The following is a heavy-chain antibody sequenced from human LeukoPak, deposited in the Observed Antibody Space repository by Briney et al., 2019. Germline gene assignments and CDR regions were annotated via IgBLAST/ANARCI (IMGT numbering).Heavy chain of an antibody. V-gene: IGHV3-23*01. CDR1: GFTFSSYA. CDR3: AKEWFGELILVGTRDY. J-gene: IGHJ4*02. D-gene: IGHD3-10*01. Sequence: GGSLRLSCAASGFTFSSYAMSWVRQAPGKGLEWVSAISGSGGSTYYADSVKGRFTISRDNSKNTLYLQMNSLRAEDTAVCYCAKEWFGELILVGTRDYWGQGTLVTVSS. CDR2: ISGSGGST.